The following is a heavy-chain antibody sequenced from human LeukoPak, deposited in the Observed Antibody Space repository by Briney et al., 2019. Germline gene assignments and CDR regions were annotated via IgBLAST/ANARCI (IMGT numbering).Heavy chain of an antibody. CDR2: ISAYNGNT. V-gene: IGHV1-18*04. D-gene: IGHD4-17*01. Sequence: ASVKVSCKASGYSFTSNYIHWVRQAPGQGREWMGWISAYNGNTNYAQRLQGRVTMTTDTSTSTAYMELRSLRSDDAAVYYCARDRDYGDYNTQDLFVYWGQGTLVTVSS. CDR3: ARDRDYGDYNTQDLFVY. CDR1: GYSFTSNY. J-gene: IGHJ4*02.